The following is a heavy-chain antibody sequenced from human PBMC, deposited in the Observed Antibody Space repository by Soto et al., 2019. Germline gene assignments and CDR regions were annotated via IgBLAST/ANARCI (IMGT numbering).Heavy chain of an antibody. CDR1: RCTFRSYT. J-gene: IGHJ3*02. V-gene: IGHV1-69*04. D-gene: IGHD3-10*01. CDR2: IIPILGIA. Sequence: SVNVPCKACRCTFRSYTIRWVRQAPGQGLEWMGRIIPILGIANHAQQFQGRVPITADHATSPAHPEPSLLGPEDTGRYYLSRDLITMVPYIWGQGTMVTVSS. CDR3: SRDLITMVPYI.